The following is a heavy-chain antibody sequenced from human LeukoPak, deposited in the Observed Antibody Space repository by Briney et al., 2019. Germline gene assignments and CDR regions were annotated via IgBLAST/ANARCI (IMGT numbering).Heavy chain of an antibody. D-gene: IGHD3-16*01. V-gene: IGHV4-61*02. CDR1: GGSISSGSYY. Sequence: PSETLSLTGTVSGGSISSGSYYWSWIRQPAGKGLEWIGRIYTSGSTNYNPSLKSRVTISVDTSKNQFSLKLSSVTAADTAVYYCARVSERLGLGVDYWGQGTLVTVSS. J-gene: IGHJ4*02. CDR3: ARVSERLGLGVDY. CDR2: IYTSGST.